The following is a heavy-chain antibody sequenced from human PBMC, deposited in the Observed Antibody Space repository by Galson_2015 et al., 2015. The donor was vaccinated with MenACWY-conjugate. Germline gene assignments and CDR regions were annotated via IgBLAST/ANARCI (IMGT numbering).Heavy chain of an antibody. CDR3: ARVRNYFGSGSYSFDY. Sequence: VSGGSFSGYYWSWIRQPPGKGLEWIGEVAQSGSANVNPSLKSRVSMSADTSKREFSLKLTSVTAADTAMYYCARVRNYFGSGSYSFDYWGQGILVTVSS. CDR2: VAQSGSA. D-gene: IGHD3-10*01. CDR1: GGSFSGYY. J-gene: IGHJ4*02. V-gene: IGHV4-34*10.